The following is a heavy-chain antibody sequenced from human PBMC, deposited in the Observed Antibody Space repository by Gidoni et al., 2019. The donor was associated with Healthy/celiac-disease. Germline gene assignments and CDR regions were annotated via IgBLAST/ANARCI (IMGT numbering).Heavy chain of an antibody. CDR3: AKSGVSGLLDY. V-gene: IGHV3-30*18. J-gene: IGHJ4*02. CDR1: GFPFSSYG. D-gene: IGHD2-15*01. Sequence: QVQLVESGGGVVQPGRSLRLSCAAPGFPFSSYGMHWVRQAPGKGLEWVAVISYDGSNKYYADSVKGRFTISRDNSKNTLYLQMNSLRAEDTAVYYCAKSGVSGLLDYWGQGTLVTVSS. CDR2: ISYDGSNK.